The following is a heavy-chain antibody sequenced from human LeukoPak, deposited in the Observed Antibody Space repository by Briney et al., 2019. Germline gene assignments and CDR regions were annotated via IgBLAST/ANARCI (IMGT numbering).Heavy chain of an antibody. Sequence: GGSLRLSCAVSGFTFSGSAMHWVRHASAKGLERVGRIRSHSNSYATAYAASVKGGFTISRDDTKNTAYLQTNNLKTEDTAVYYCTSPRKPMVRGKVELYYYYMDVWGKGTTVTVSS. V-gene: IGHV3-73*01. CDR1: GFTFSGSA. CDR3: TSPRKPMVRGKVELYYYYMDV. CDR2: IRSHSNSYAT. D-gene: IGHD3-10*01. J-gene: IGHJ6*03.